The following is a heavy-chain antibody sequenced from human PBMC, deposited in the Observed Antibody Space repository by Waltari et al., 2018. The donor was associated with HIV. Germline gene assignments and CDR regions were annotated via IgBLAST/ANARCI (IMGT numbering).Heavy chain of an antibody. V-gene: IGHV3-23*01. CDR2: MSGSGGDT. D-gene: IGHD3-10*01. CDR1: GFTFSSYA. J-gene: IGHJ4*02. CDR3: AKVGLSGRWLLRRPFYFDY. Sequence: LLESGGNLVQPGGSLTLSCAASGFTFSSYAMTWVRQVPGKGLEGVSGMSGSGGDTLVADSVKGRFTISRDASTVYLSMNRLTAEDTAVYYCAKVGLSGRWLLRRPFYFDYWGQGILVTVSS.